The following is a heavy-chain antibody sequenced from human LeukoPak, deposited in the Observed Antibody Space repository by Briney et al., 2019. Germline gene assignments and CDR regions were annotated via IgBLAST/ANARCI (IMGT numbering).Heavy chain of an antibody. CDR3: ARTGITLLRGVIMRNNWFDP. D-gene: IGHD3-10*01. CDR2: ILYAGSNK. Sequence: PGRSLRLSCAASGFTFRSYGMHWVRQAPDKRLEWVAVILYAGSNKYYADSVKGRFTISRDNSENMLYLQMNSLRAEDTAVYYCARTGITLLRGVIMRNNWFDPWGPGTLVTVSS. CDR1: GFTFRSYG. V-gene: IGHV3-33*08. J-gene: IGHJ5*02.